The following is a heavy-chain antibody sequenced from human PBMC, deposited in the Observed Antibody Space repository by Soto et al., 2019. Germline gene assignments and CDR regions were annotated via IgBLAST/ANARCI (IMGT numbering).Heavy chain of an antibody. CDR2: IIPIFGTA. Sequence: QVQLVQSGAEVKKRGSSVKVSCKASGGTFSSYAISWVRQAPGQGLEWMGGIIPIFGTANYAQKFQGRVTITADESTSTAYMELSSLRSEDTAVYYCARDGGYCSGGSCYYGYWGQGTLVTVSS. J-gene: IGHJ4*02. V-gene: IGHV1-69*12. CDR3: ARDGGYCSGGSCYYGY. CDR1: GGTFSSYA. D-gene: IGHD2-15*01.